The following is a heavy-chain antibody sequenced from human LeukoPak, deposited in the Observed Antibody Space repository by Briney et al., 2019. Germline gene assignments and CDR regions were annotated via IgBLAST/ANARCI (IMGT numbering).Heavy chain of an antibody. CDR3: AKDLEAVAGTIVNDY. CDR2: IGASGGTT. V-gene: IGHV3-23*01. Sequence: PGGSLRLSCALSGFTFTIYAMNWVRQGPGKGLEWVSGIGASGGTTYYADSVQGRFTISRDNSKNTLYLQVNSLRAEDTGVYFCAKDLEAVAGTIVNDYWGQGTLITVSS. CDR1: GFTFTIYA. D-gene: IGHD6-19*01. J-gene: IGHJ4*02.